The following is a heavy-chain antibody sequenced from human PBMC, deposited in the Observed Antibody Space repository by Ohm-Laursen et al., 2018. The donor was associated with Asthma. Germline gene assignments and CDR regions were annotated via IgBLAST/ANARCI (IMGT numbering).Heavy chain of an antibody. CDR2: GGSYYDGGLK. D-gene: IGHD3-3*01. V-gene: IGHV3-30-3*01. J-gene: IGHJ4*02. Sequence: SLRLSCAASGFTFRSYAMHWVRQAPGKGLEWVAVGGSYYDGGLKYYADSVNGRFTVSRDDSKDTLYLQMNSLRPDDTAVYYCARDVMEWYLPAFDFWGQGTLVTVSS. CDR3: ARDVMEWYLPAFDF. CDR1: GFTFRSYA.